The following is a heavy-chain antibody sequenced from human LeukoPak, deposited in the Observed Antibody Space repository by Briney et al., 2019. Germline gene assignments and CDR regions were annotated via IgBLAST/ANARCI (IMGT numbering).Heavy chain of an antibody. CDR2: ISYDGSNK. J-gene: IGHJ4*02. CDR3: AKDHTPLRYFDWLPDY. Sequence: PGGSLRLSCAASGFTFSSYGMHWVRHAPGKGLEWVAVISYDGSNKYYADSVKGRFTISRDNSKNTLYLQMNSLRAEDTAVYYCAKDHTPLRYFDWLPDYWGQGTLVTVSS. V-gene: IGHV3-30*18. D-gene: IGHD3-9*01. CDR1: GFTFSSYG.